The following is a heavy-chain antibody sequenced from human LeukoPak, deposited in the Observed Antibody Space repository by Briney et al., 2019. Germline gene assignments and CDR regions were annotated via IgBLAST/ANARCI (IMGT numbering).Heavy chain of an antibody. V-gene: IGHV4-61*05. CDR3: ARSIRPNYYDSSGYLDY. CDR2: IYYSGST. D-gene: IGHD3-22*01. J-gene: IGHJ4*02. CDR1: GGSIRSSYYY. Sequence: SETLSLTCTVSGGSIRSSYYYWGWIRQPPGKGLEWIGYIYYSGSTNYNPSLKSRVTISVDTSKNQFSLKLSSVTAADTAVYYCARSIRPNYYDSSGYLDYWGQGTLVTVSS.